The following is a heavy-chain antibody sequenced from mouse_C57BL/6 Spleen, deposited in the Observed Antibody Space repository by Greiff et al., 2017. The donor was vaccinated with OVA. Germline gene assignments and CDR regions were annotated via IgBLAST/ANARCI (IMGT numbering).Heavy chain of an antibody. CDR3: GYDNDYFDD. J-gene: IGHJ2*01. V-gene: IGHV1-81*01. D-gene: IGHD2-10*02. CDR1: GYTFTSYG. Sequence: VQLQQSGAELARPGASVKLSCKASGYTFTSYGISWVKQRPGQGLEWIGEIYPRSGNTYYNEKFKGKATLTADKSSSTAYMELRSLTSEDSAVYVCGYDNDYFDDWGQGTTLTVSS. CDR2: IYPRSGNT.